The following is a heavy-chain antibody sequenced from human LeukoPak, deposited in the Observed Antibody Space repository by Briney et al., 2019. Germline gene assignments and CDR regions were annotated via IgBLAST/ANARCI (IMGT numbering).Heavy chain of an antibody. CDR2: MNPNSGNT. J-gene: IGHJ5*02. Sequence: ASVKVSCKASGYTFTSYDINWVRQATGQGLEWMGWMNPNSGNTGYAQKFQGRVTITRNTSISTAYMELSSLRSEDTAVYYCARVGAQTIFGVVITYDWFDPWGQGTLVTVSS. D-gene: IGHD3-3*01. CDR3: ARVGAQTIFGVVITYDWFDP. CDR1: GYTFTSYD. V-gene: IGHV1-8*03.